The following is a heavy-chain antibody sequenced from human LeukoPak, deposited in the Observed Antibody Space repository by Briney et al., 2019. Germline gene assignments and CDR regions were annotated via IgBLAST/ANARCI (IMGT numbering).Heavy chain of an antibody. CDR1: GFTFSNYT. Sequence: GGSLRLSCAASGFTFSNYTMTWVRQAPGKGLECVSVITGNGADTAYADSVKGRFTISRDNSKNTLYLQMNSLRAEDTAVYYCARGTLTSCADSMCYPFDDWGQGTLVTVS. CDR3: ARGTLTSCADSMCYPFDD. CDR2: ITGNGADT. V-gene: IGHV3-23*01. J-gene: IGHJ4*02. D-gene: IGHD2-21*01.